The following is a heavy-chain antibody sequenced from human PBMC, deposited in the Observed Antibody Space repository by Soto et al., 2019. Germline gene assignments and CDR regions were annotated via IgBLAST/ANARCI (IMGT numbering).Heavy chain of an antibody. Sequence: PSETLSLTCTVSGGSISSGGYYWSWIRQHPGKGLEWIGYTYYSGSTYYNPSLKSRVTISVDTSKNQFSLKLSSVTAADTAVYYCARVRIVGASPRFDYWGQGTLVTVSS. CDR3: ARVRIVGASPRFDY. D-gene: IGHD1-26*01. CDR2: TYYSGST. CDR1: GGSISSGGYY. V-gene: IGHV4-31*03. J-gene: IGHJ4*02.